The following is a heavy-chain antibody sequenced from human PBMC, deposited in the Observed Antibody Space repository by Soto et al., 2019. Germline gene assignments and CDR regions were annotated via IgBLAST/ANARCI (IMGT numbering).Heavy chain of an antibody. CDR1: DYSFSSYA. J-gene: IGHJ4*02. Sequence: QIQLVQSGAEVKKPGASVKVSCKASDYSFSSYAISWVRQAPGQGLEWMGWINPYNENTNYAQKVQGRISMTTDTSTSTAYMELRSLRFDDTATYYCVRDEVTPPGLDVDYWGQGTLVPVSS. CDR2: INPYNENT. CDR3: VRDEVTPPGLDVDY. V-gene: IGHV1-18*01. D-gene: IGHD2-21*02.